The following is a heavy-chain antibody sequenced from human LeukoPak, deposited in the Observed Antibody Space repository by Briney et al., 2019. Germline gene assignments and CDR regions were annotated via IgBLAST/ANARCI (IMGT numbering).Heavy chain of an antibody. CDR1: GGSFSGYH. CDR2: INHSGST. D-gene: IGHD3-10*01. J-gene: IGHJ4*02. Sequence: PSETLSLTCAVYGGSFSGYHWSWIRQPPGKGLEWIGEINHSGSTNYNPSLKSRVTISVDTSKNQFSLKLSSVTAADTAVYYCARGNYYGSGSYYNNRPHFDYWGQGTLVTVSS. CDR3: ARGNYYGSGSYYNNRPHFDY. V-gene: IGHV4-34*01.